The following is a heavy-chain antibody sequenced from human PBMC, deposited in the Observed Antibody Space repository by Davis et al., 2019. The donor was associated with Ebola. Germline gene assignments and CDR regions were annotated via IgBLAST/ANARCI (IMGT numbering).Heavy chain of an antibody. CDR3: ARGLSEIVGATDY. CDR1: GYTFTSYA. D-gene: IGHD1-26*01. Sequence: ASVKVSCKASGYTFTSYAMHWVRQAPGQRLEWMGWINAGNGNTKYSQKFQGRVTITADKSTSTAYMELSSLRSEDTAVYYCARGLSEIVGATDYWGQGTLVTVSS. V-gene: IGHV1-3*01. CDR2: INAGNGNT. J-gene: IGHJ4*02.